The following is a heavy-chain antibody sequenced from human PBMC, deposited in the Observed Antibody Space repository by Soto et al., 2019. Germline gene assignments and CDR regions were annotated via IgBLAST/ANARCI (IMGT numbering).Heavy chain of an antibody. CDR2: ISYDGSNK. CDR1: GFTFSSYA. Sequence: PGGSLRLSCAASGFTFSSYAMHWVRQAPGKGLEWVAVISYDGSNKYYADSVKGRFTISRDNSKNTLYLQMNSLRAEGTAVYYCAAYYYGSGSYYNPGLDYWGQGTLVTVSS. V-gene: IGHV3-30-3*01. J-gene: IGHJ4*02. D-gene: IGHD3-10*01. CDR3: AAYYYGSGSYYNPGLDY.